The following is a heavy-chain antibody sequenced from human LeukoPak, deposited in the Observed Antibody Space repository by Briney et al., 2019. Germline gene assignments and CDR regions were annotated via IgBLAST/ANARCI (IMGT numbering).Heavy chain of an antibody. CDR3: ARYSGDSSGYSDY. J-gene: IGHJ4*02. CDR1: GGSISSSSYY. D-gene: IGHD3-22*01. Sequence: SETLSLTCTVSGGSISSSSYYWGWIRQPPGKGLEWIGSIYYSGSTYNNPSLKSRVTISVDTSKNQFSLKLSSVTAADTAVYYCARYSGDSSGYSDYWGQGTLVTVSS. CDR2: IYYSGST. V-gene: IGHV4-39*07.